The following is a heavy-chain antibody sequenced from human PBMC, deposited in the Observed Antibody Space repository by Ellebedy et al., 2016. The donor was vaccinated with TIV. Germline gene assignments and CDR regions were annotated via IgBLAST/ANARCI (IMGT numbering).Heavy chain of an antibody. Sequence: GESLKISCAASGFTFSTYTIHWVRQAPGKGLEWVASISDDGNKNNYADSVKGRFTISRDNSKKTLYLQMNSLRPEDTAVYYCGDSFGELFLAGPWGQGTLVIVSS. CDR1: GFTFSTYT. D-gene: IGHD3-10*01. CDR3: GDSFGELFLAGP. V-gene: IGHV3-30*01. J-gene: IGHJ5*02. CDR2: ISDDGNKN.